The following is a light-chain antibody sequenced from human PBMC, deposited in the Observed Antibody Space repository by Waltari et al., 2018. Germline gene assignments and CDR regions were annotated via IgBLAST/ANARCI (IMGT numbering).Light chain of an antibody. J-gene: IGLJ3*02. CDR3: CSYAGSSTLWV. CDR2: EVS. Sequence: QSALTQPASVSGSPGQSINISCTGTRSDVGSYNLVSWYQQHPGKAPKLMIYEVSKGPSGVSSRFSGSKSGNTASLTISGLQAEDEADYYCCSYAGSSTLWVFGGGTKLTVL. V-gene: IGLV2-23*02. CDR1: RSDVGSYNL.